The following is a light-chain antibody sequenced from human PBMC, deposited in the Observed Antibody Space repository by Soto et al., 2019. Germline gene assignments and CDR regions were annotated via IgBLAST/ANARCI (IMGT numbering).Light chain of an antibody. CDR3: QSYDTSLGDSRV. CDR1: RSNFGAGYD. CDR2: GNT. V-gene: IGLV1-40*01. J-gene: IGLJ1*01. Sequence: QSVLTQPPSVSGAPGQRVTISCTGSRSNFGAGYDVHWYQQLPGTAPKLLINGNTNRPSGVPDRFSGSRSGTSAFLAITGLQDEDEADYYCQSYDTSLGDSRVFGTGTKVTVL.